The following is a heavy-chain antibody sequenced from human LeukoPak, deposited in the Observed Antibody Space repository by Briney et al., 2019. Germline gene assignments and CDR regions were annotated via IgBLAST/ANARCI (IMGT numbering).Heavy chain of an antibody. CDR1: GYSINIGYY. V-gene: IGHV4-38-2*02. Sequence: SETLSLTCTVSGYSINIGYYWVWTRQPPGKGLEWVGSISHSGSTYYNPSLKSRVSISVDTSKNQFSLKVNSVTAADTAVYYCARGIRYTSGLSDYWGQGTLVTVSS. D-gene: IGHD6-19*01. J-gene: IGHJ4*02. CDR3: ARGIRYTSGLSDY. CDR2: ISHSGST.